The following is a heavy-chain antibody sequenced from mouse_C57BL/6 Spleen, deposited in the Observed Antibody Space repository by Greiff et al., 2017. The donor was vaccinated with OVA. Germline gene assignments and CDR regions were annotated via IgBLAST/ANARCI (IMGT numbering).Heavy chain of an antibody. D-gene: IGHD1-1*01. CDR2: ISYDGSN. CDR3: ARDRRNYYGSSYGFAY. CDR1: GYSITSGYY. Sequence: EVKLMESGPGLVKPSQSLSLTCSVTGYSITSGYYWNWLRQFPGNKLEWMGYISYDGSNNYNPSLKNRISITRDTSKNQFFLKLNSVTTEDTATYYCARDRRNYYGSSYGFAYWGQGTLVTVSA. J-gene: IGHJ3*01. V-gene: IGHV3-6*01.